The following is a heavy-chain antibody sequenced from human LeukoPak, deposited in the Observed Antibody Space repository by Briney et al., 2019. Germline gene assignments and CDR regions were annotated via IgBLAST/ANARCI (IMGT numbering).Heavy chain of an antibody. CDR2: IYYTGNT. D-gene: IGHD2-15*01. CDR3: VRSKSGAYGWFDP. Sequence: SETLSLTCTVSGGSISGYFWTWIRQPPGKGLEWIGYIYYTGNTNYNPSLKSRVTISTDTSKNHFSLNVNSVTAADAAVYYCVRSKSGAYGWFDPWGPGTLVTVSS. V-gene: IGHV4-59*01. CDR1: GGSISGYF. J-gene: IGHJ5*02.